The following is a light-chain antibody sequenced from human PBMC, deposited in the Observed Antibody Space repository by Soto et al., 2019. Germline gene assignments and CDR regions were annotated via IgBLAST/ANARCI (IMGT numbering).Light chain of an antibody. CDR2: YPS. J-gene: IGKJ4*02. Sequence: DIQIPQSPSTLSASVGDSVTITCRASQSISSWLAWYQQKPGKAPQLLIYYPSSFESGAPSRFSCSGSGTEFTLTISSLQPDEFATYYCQQYNSYSTFGRGTKGDIK. CDR3: QQYNSYST. V-gene: IGKV1-5*01. CDR1: QSISSW.